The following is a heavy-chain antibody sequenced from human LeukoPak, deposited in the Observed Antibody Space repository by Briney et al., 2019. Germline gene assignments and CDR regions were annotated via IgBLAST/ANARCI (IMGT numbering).Heavy chain of an antibody. V-gene: IGHV4-61*01. CDR2: IYYSGST. J-gene: IGHJ4*02. Sequence: SETLSLTCTVSGGSFNSGNYYWSWIRQPPGKGLEWVGFIYYSGSTNYNPSLKSRVTISVDTSKNQFSLKLNSVTAADTAVYYCARLPDSSGWYPYFDYWGQGTLVTVSS. CDR1: GGSFNSGNYY. D-gene: IGHD6-19*01. CDR3: ARLPDSSGWYPYFDY.